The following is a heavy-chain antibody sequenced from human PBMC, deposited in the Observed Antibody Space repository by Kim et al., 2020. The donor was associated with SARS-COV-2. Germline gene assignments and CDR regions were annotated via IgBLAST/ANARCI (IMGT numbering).Heavy chain of an antibody. Sequence: SETLSLTCAVYGGSFSGYYWSWIRQPPGKGLEWIGEINHSGSTNYNPSLKSRVTISVDTSKNQFSLKLSSVTAADTAVSYCARCGYTSSWYGQKNWFDPWGQGTLVTVSS. CDR3: ARCGYTSSWYGQKNWFDP. CDR1: GGSFSGYY. J-gene: IGHJ5*02. CDR2: INHSGST. V-gene: IGHV4-34*01. D-gene: IGHD6-13*01.